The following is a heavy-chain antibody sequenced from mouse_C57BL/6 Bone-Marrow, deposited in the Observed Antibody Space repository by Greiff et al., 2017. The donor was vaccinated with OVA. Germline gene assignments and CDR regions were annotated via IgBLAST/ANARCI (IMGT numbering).Heavy chain of an antibody. D-gene: IGHD1-3*01. CDR2: ISYDGSN. J-gene: IGHJ4*01. V-gene: IGHV3-6*01. CDR1: GYSITSGYY. Sequence: EVKLMESGPGLVKPSQSLSLTCSVTGYSITSGYYWNWIRQFPGNKLEWMGYISYDGSNNYNPSLKNRISITRDTSKNQFFLKLNSLTTEDTATYYAARAWDWAHRGGYAMDYWGQGTSVTVSS. CDR3: ARAWDWAHRGGYAMDY.